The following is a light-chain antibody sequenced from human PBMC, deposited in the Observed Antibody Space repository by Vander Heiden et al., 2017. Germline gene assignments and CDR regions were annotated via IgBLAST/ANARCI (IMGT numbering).Light chain of an antibody. CDR3: QPYTNWL. V-gene: IGKV3-15*01. CDR2: GAS. J-gene: IGKJ2*01. CDR1: QSVSSN. Sequence: EIVMTQSPATLSVSPGETATLSGRASQSVSSNLDWDQQKPGQAPRLLMYGASTRDTDIKDRFSGSGSGTEFTLTSSSLQYEDFAVYLHQPYTNWLFGQGTRLEIK.